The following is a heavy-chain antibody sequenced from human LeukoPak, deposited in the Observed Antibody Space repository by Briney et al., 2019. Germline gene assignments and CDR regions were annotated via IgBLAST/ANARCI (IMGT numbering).Heavy chain of an antibody. J-gene: IGHJ4*02. CDR1: GFTFSSFA. V-gene: IGHV3-23*01. D-gene: IGHD6-13*01. CDR2: ISGSAGST. Sequence: TGGPLRLSCAASGFTFSSFAMSWVRQAPGKGLEWVSTISGSAGSTYYADSVKGRFTISRDNSKSTLYLQMDSLRAEDTAVYYCASDLSTWFDWGQGTQVTVAS. CDR3: ASDLSTWFD.